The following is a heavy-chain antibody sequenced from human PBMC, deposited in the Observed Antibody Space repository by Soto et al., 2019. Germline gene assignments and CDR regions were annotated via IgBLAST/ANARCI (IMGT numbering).Heavy chain of an antibody. CDR3: TSPKSTSHYYYGMDV. D-gene: IGHD2-2*01. V-gene: IGHV3-73*02. CDR1: GFTFSGSA. J-gene: IGHJ6*02. Sequence: EVQLVESGGGLVQPGGSLKLSCAASGFTFSGSAMHWVRQASGKGLEWVGRIRSKANSYATAYAASVKGRFTISRDDSKNTAYLQMNSLKTEDTAVYYCTSPKSTSHYYYGMDVWGQGTTVTVSS. CDR2: IRSKANSYAT.